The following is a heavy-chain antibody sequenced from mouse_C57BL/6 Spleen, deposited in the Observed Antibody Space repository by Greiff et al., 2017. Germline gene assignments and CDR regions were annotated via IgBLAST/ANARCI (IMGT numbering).Heavy chain of an antibody. CDR1: GYTFTSYW. Sequence: VQLQQPGAELVMPGASVKLSCKASGYTFTSYWMHWVKQRPGQGLEWIGEIDPSDSYTNYNQKFKGKSTLTVDKSSSTAYMQLSSLTSEDSAVYYCARRRALGKGWYFDVWGTGTTVTVSS. CDR2: IDPSDSYT. V-gene: IGHV1-69*01. D-gene: IGHD3-3*01. J-gene: IGHJ1*03. CDR3: ARRRALGKGWYFDV.